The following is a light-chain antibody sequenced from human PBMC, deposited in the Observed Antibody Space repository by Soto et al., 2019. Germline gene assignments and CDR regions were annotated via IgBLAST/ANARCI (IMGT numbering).Light chain of an antibody. J-gene: IGKJ2*01. V-gene: IGKV1-39*01. CDR2: IAS. CDR3: QQSYSTPYT. CDR1: QSISNY. Sequence: THMTESASSLSASVGDRVTITCRASQSISNYLNWYQQKPGKAPNLLIYIASNLHSGVPSRFSGSGSGTDFTLTISSLQHEDFATYYCQQSYSTPYTFGQGTKVDIK.